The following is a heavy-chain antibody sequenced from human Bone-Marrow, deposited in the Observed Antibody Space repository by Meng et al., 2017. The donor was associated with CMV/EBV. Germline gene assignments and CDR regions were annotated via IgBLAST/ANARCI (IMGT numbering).Heavy chain of an antibody. D-gene: IGHD3-10*01. J-gene: IGHJ4*02. CDR2: IYYSGST. CDR1: GGSISSYY. CDR3: VRENDAGYYFDY. V-gene: IGHV4-59*12. Sequence: SETLSLTCTVSGGSISSYYWSWIRQPPGKGLEWIGYIYYSGSTDYNPSLKSRVTVSVDTSKNQFSLKLTSVTAADTAVYYCVRENDAGYYFDYWGQGTLVTVSS.